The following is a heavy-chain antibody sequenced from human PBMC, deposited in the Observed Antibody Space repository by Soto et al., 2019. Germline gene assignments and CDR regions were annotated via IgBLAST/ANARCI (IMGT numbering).Heavy chain of an antibody. CDR3: ARDSGGSPRGYYYYGMDV. J-gene: IGHJ6*02. CDR2: ISSSSSTI. Sequence: EVQLVESGGGLVQPGGSLRLSCAASGFTFSSYSMNWVHQAPGKGLEWVSYISSSSSTIYYADSVKGRFTISRDNAKNSLYLQMNSLRDEDTAVYYCARDSGGSPRGYYYYGMDVWGQGTTVTVSS. V-gene: IGHV3-48*02. CDR1: GFTFSSYS. D-gene: IGHD1-26*01.